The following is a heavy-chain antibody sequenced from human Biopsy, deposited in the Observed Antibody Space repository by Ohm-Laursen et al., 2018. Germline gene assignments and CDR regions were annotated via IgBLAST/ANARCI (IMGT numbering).Heavy chain of an antibody. Sequence: SRRLSCTASGFTFNNYGMQWVRQAPGKGLEWVAFIFYDGSNTYYADSVKGRFTISRDNSMDTLYLQMSSLRAEDTAVYYCAKDRYNYTPIGGFSMDVWGQGTTVTVSS. CDR2: IFYDGSNT. J-gene: IGHJ6*02. V-gene: IGHV3-30*18. CDR3: AKDRYNYTPIGGFSMDV. D-gene: IGHD5-18*01. CDR1: GFTFNNYG.